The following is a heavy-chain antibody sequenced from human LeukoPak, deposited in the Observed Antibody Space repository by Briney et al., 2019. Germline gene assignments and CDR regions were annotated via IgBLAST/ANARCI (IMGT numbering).Heavy chain of an antibody. D-gene: IGHD6-6*01. Sequence: SETLSLTCAVSGGSISSGGYSWSWIRQPPGKGLEWIGYIYHSGSTYYNPSLKSRVTISVDRSKNQFSLKLSSVTAADTAVYYCARRSIAARSGRYYYGMDVWGQGTTVTVSS. J-gene: IGHJ6*02. CDR2: IYHSGST. CDR3: ARRSIAARSGRYYYGMDV. V-gene: IGHV4-30-2*01. CDR1: GGSISSGGYS.